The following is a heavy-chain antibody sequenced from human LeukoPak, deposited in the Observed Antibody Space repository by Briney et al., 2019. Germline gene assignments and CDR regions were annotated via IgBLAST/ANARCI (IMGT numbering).Heavy chain of an antibody. J-gene: IGHJ5*02. Sequence: SETLSLTCTASGGSISSYYWSWIRQPPGKGLEWIGYINYSGSTNYNPSLKSRVTISVDTSKNQFSLKLSSVTAADTAVYYCARYSYDILTGYPKGWFDPWGQGTLVTVSS. CDR3: ARYSYDILTGYPKGWFDP. V-gene: IGHV4-59*01. D-gene: IGHD3-9*01. CDR1: GGSISSYY. CDR2: INYSGST.